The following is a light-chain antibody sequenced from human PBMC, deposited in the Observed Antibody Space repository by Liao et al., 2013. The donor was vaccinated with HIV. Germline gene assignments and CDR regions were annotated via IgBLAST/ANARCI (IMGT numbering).Light chain of an antibody. Sequence: SYELTQPPSVSVSPGQTASITCSGDKLGDKYAYWYQQKPGQSPVLVIYQDSKRPSGIPERFSGSNSGNTATLTISGTQAMDEADYYCQAWDSSTGVFGGGTKPDRP. CDR2: QDS. CDR3: QAWDSSTGV. J-gene: IGLJ3*02. V-gene: IGLV3-1*01. CDR1: KLGDKY.